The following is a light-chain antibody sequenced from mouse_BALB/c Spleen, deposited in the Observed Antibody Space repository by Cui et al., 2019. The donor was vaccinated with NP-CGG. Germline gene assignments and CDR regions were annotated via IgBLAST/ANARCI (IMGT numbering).Light chain of an antibody. CDR1: TGAVTTSNY. J-gene: IGLJ1*01. V-gene: IGLV1*01. CDR3: ALWYSNHWV. CDR2: GTN. Sequence: QAVETQESALTTSPGETVTLTCRSSTGAVTTSNYANWVQEKPDHLFTGLIGGTNNRAPGVPARFSGSLIGDKAALTITRAQTDDEAIYFCALWYSNHWVFGGGTKLTVL.